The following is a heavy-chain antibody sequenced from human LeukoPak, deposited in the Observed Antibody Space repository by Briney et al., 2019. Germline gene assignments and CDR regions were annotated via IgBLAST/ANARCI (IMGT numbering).Heavy chain of an antibody. CDR3: LRHYSSDYYGWFEY. Sequence: GGSLRLPCAPSGFIFHDFGMGGVRQVPGKGLQWVSGINWNGVSTAYADSVKGRFTISRDNANNSLYLQIHSLRDEDTAFYYCLRHYSSDYYGWFEYWGRGALVTVSS. V-gene: IGHV3-20*04. D-gene: IGHD3-22*01. J-gene: IGHJ4*02. CDR1: GFIFHDFG. CDR2: INWNGVST.